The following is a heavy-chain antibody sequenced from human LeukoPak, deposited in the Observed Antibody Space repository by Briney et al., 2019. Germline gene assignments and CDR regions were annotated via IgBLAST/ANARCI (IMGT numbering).Heavy chain of an antibody. Sequence: SETLSLTCTVSGGSISSHYWSWIRQPPGKGLEWIGYIYYSGSTNYNPSLKSRVTISVDTSKNQFSLKLSSVTAADTAVYYCARDSGRYGDYEGRFDYWGQGTLVTVSS. D-gene: IGHD4-17*01. CDR3: ARDSGRYGDYEGRFDY. V-gene: IGHV4-59*11. CDR1: GGSISSHY. CDR2: IYYSGST. J-gene: IGHJ4*02.